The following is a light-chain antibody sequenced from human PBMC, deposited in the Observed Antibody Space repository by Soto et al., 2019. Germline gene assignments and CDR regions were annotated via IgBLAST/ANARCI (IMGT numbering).Light chain of an antibody. CDR3: MQGVQLPVT. Sequence: DVVMTQSPLSLPVSLGQPASISCRSGQSLVYSDGSTYLSWFHQRPGQSPRRLIYRVSNRDSGVPDRFSGSGSGTDFTLKISRVEAEDVGLYYCMQGVQLPVTFGQGTRLEIK. CDR2: RVS. V-gene: IGKV2-30*01. J-gene: IGKJ5*01. CDR1: QSLVYSDGSTY.